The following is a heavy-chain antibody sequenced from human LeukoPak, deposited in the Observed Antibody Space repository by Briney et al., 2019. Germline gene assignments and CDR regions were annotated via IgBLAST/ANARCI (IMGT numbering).Heavy chain of an antibody. CDR3: AKDAGYYYDSSGYDH. D-gene: IGHD3-22*01. V-gene: IGHV3-23*01. J-gene: IGHJ5*02. CDR2: ISPSGDIT. Sequence: GGSLRLSCAASGFTFSSYGMSWVRQTAGKWLEWVSGISPSGDITYYADSVKGRFTISRDNSKNTLYLQMNSLRAEDTAVYYCAKDAGYYYDSSGYDHWGQGTLVTVSS. CDR1: GFTFSSYG.